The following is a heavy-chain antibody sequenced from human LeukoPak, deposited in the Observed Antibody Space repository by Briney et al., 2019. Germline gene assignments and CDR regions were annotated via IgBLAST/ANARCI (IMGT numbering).Heavy chain of an antibody. J-gene: IGHJ4*02. CDR1: GFTFSSFA. Sequence: PGGSLRLSCAATGFTFSSFAMHWVRQAPGKGLEWVAVISYDGSDKYYADSVKGRFTISRDNSKDTLYLQMNSLRAEDTAVYYCARDPRAFTIFGVAADYWGQGTLVTVSS. V-gene: IGHV3-30*04. CDR2: ISYDGSDK. D-gene: IGHD3-3*01. CDR3: ARDPRAFTIFGVAADY.